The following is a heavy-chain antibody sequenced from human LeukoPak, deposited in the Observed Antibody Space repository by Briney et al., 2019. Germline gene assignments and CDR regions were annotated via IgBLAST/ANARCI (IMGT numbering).Heavy chain of an antibody. D-gene: IGHD3-10*01. J-gene: IGHJ5*01. CDR3: ARSRQASGLFNS. CDR1: GGAITSGGYS. V-gene: IGHV4-30-2*01. Sequence: LSLTCTVSGGAITSGGYSWNWIRQPPGKGLEWIGCIYDRGPAYYNPSLKSRFTISVDRPKNQFFLNVTSLTAADTAVYYCARSRQASGLFNSWGQGTLVVVSS. CDR2: IYDRGPA.